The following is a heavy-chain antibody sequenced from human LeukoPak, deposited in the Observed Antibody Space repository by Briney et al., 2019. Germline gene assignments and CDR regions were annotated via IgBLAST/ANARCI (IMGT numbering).Heavy chain of an antibody. CDR2: IYTSGST. D-gene: IGHD2-2*01. V-gene: IGHV4-4*07. Sequence: PSETLSLTCTVSGGSISSYYWSWIRQPAGKGLEWIGRIYTSGSTNYNPSLKSRVTMSVDTSKNQFSLKLSSVTAADTAVYYCARVKGNLYCSSTSCYLYYYYGMDVWGQGTTVTVSS. CDR1: GGSISSYY. J-gene: IGHJ6*02. CDR3: ARVKGNLYCSSTSCYLYYYYGMDV.